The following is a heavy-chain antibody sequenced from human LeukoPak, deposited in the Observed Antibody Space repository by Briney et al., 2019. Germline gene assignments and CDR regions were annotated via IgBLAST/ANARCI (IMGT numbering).Heavy chain of an antibody. CDR3: ARDWRGSGGNFDY. D-gene: IGHD1-26*01. CDR2: ISSSSSYI. Sequence: GGSLRLSCAASGFTFSSYSMNWVRQAPGKGLEWVSSISSSSSYIYYADSVKGRFTISRDNAKSSLYLQMNSLRAEDTAVYYCARDWRGSGGNFDYWGQGTLVTVSS. CDR1: GFTFSSYS. J-gene: IGHJ4*02. V-gene: IGHV3-21*01.